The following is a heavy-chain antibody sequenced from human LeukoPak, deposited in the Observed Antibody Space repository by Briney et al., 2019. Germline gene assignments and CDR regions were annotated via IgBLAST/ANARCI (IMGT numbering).Heavy chain of an antibody. CDR3: ARDRPGDV. Sequence: SGGSLRLSCSPSGFTFSSYEMQWGRPAPGEGLEYGSSISGNGDSTYYANFVKGRFIISRDNSKNPLYLQMGRLRPEDMAVYYYARDRPGDVWGEGATVTVSS. J-gene: IGHJ6*04. CDR1: GFTFSSYE. V-gene: IGHV3-64*01. CDR2: ISGNGDST.